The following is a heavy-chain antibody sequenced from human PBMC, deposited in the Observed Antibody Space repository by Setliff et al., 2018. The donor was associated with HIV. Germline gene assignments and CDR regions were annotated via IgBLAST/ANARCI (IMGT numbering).Heavy chain of an antibody. D-gene: IGHD3-10*01. J-gene: IGHJ4*02. Sequence: GASVKVSCKASGGTFSSYAISWVRQAPGQGLEWMGKITGHNGETDFAQRFQGRVTMTTDTSTSTAYMELRSLRSDDTAVYYCARNAGSYYGLDYWGQGSRVTVSS. V-gene: IGHV1-18*01. CDR3: ARNAGSYYGLDY. CDR1: GGTFSSYA. CDR2: ITGHNGET.